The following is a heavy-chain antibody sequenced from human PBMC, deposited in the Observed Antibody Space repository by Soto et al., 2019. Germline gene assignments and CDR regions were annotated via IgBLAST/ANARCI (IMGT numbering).Heavy chain of an antibody. CDR2: INAGNGNT. V-gene: IGHV1-3*01. Sequence: QVQLVQSGAEVKKPGASVKVSCKASGYTFTSYAMHWVRQAPGQRLEWMGWINAGNGNTKYSQKCQGRVTITRDTAATTAYMWRGSLRSEDTPVYYCAMEMGFGLSDCWVQGTLVTVSS. CDR3: AMEMGFGLSDC. CDR1: GYTFTSYA. D-gene: IGHD3-10*01. J-gene: IGHJ4*02.